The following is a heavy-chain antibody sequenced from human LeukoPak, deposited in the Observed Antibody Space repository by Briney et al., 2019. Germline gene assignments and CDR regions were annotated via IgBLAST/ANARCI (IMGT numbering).Heavy chain of an antibody. CDR1: GFTFSSYS. D-gene: IGHD3-3*01. CDR2: ISSSSSYI. CDR3: ARGRVFGVISWSDP. J-gene: IGHJ5*02. V-gene: IGHV3-21*01. Sequence: GGSLRLSCAASGFTFSSYSMNWARQAPGKGLEWVSSISSSSSYIYYADSVKGRFTISRDNAKNSLYPQMNSLRAEDTAVYYCARGRVFGVISWSDPWGQGTLVTVSS.